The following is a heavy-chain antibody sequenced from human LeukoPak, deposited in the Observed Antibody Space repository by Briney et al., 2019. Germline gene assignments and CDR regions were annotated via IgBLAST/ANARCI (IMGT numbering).Heavy chain of an antibody. CDR3: ASGEQLRFPGFEY. Sequence: PSETLSLTCAVYGGSFSGYYWSWIRQPPGKGLEWIGEINHSGSTNYNPSLKSRVTISVDTSKNQFSLKLSSVTAADTAVYYCASGEQLRFPGFEYWGQGTLVTVSS. J-gene: IGHJ4*02. D-gene: IGHD3-3*01. CDR1: GGSFSGYY. V-gene: IGHV4-34*01. CDR2: INHSGST.